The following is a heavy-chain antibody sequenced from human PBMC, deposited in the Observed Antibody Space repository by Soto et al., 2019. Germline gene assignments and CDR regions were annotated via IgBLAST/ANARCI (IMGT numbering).Heavy chain of an antibody. CDR3: GRDKITGLFDY. V-gene: IGHV4-34*01. CDR2: IKHGGGT. CDR1: GGSSRPDY. D-gene: IGHD2-8*02. Sequence: SQALPLTADVCGGSSRPDYSTGVRHPPGKGLEWIGEIKHGGGTNYNASLKSRVTISVDTSNQQLSLRLSSVTAADTAVYYCGRDKITGLFDYWGQGTLVTVS. J-gene: IGHJ4*02.